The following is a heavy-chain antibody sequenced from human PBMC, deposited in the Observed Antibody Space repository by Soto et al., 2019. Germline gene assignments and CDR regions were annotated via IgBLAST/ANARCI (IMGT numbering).Heavy chain of an antibody. J-gene: IGHJ3*02. D-gene: IGHD3-22*01. CDR3: ASALTTRGHYYDSSGYWYAFDI. CDR1: GFTFSSYG. V-gene: IGHV3-33*01. Sequence: PGGSLRLSSAASGFTFSSYGMHWVRQAPGKGLEWVAVIWYDGSNKYYADSVKGRFTISRDNSKNTLYLQMNSPRAEDTAVYYCASALTTRGHYYDSSGYWYAFDIWGQGTMVTVSS. CDR2: IWYDGSNK.